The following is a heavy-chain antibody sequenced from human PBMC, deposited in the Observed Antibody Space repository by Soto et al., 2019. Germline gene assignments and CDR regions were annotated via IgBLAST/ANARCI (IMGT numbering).Heavy chain of an antibody. CDR3: ARHRSMTTVTP. D-gene: IGHD4-4*01. CDR2: IYPGDSDT. V-gene: IGHV5-51*01. Sequence: PGESLKISCKGSGYSFTNYRIAWVRQMPGKGLEWMGIIYPGDSDTRYSPSFQGQVTISADKSISTAYLQWSSLKASDTAMYYCARHRSMTTVTPWGQGTLVTVSS. J-gene: IGHJ5*02. CDR1: GYSFTNYR.